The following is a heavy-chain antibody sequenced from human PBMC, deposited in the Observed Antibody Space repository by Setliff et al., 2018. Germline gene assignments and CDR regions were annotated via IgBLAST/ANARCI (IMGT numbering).Heavy chain of an antibody. V-gene: IGHV3-7*01. CDR2: IKQDGSDK. J-gene: IGHJ4*02. Sequence: QPGGSLRLSCAASGFIFSTYWMSWVRQAPGKGLEWVANIKQDGSDKYYVDSVKGRFTISRGNAKNSLYLQMNSLRAEDTAVYYCARLRKDYGDYYYFDYWGQGTLVTVSS. D-gene: IGHD4-17*01. CDR1: GFIFSTYW. CDR3: ARLRKDYGDYYYFDY.